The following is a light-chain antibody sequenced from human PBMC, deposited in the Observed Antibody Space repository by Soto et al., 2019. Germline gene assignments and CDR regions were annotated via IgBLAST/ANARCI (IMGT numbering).Light chain of an antibody. Sequence: QSALTHPPSVSGSPGQSVAISCTGTSSDVGSYNRVSWYQQPPGTAPKLMIYDVSSRPSEVPDRFSGSKSGNTASLTISGLQAEDEADYYCSSFTTSSTYVFGTGTQLTVL. CDR2: DVS. V-gene: IGLV2-18*02. J-gene: IGLJ1*01. CDR3: SSFTTSSTYV. CDR1: SSDVGSYNR.